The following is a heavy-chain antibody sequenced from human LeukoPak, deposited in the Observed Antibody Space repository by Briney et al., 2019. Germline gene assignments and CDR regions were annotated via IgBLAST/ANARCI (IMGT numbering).Heavy chain of an antibody. V-gene: IGHV3-74*01. CDR3: ARERPRGVVIPYSYFDY. Sequence: GGSLRLSCAASGFTFSSYWMHWVRRAPGKGLVWVSRINSDGSSTSYADSVKGRFTISRDNAKNSLYLQMNSLRAEDTAVYYCARERPRGVVIPYSYFDYWGQGTLVTVSS. D-gene: IGHD3-3*01. CDR1: GFTFSSYW. CDR2: INSDGSST. J-gene: IGHJ4*02.